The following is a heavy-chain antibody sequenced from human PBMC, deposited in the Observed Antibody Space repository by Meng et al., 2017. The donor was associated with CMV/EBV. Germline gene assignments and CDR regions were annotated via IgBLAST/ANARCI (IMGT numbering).Heavy chain of an antibody. D-gene: IGHD3-10*01. CDR2: ISSSSSYI. Sequence: GGSLRPSCAASGSTFSSYSMNWVRQAPGKGLEWVSSISSSSSYIYYADSVKGRFTISRDNSKNTLYLQMNSLRAEDTAVYYCAKEYYYGSGSDAIYYYGMDVWGQGTTVTVSS. CDR3: AKEYYYGSGSDAIYYYGMDV. CDR1: GSTFSSYS. J-gene: IGHJ6*02. V-gene: IGHV3-21*01.